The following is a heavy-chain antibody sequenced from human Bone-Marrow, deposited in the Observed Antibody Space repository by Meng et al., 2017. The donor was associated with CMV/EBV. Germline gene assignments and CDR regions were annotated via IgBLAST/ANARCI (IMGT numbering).Heavy chain of an antibody. D-gene: IGHD3-10*01. Sequence: SETLSLTCTVSGGSISSYYWSWIRQPPGKGLEWIGYIYYSGSTNYNPSLKSRVTISVDTSKNQFSLKLSSVTAADTAVYYCAREGLGSSAFDIWGQRTMVTVSS. CDR3: AREGLGSSAFDI. CDR2: IYYSGST. J-gene: IGHJ3*02. V-gene: IGHV4-59*01. CDR1: GGSISSYY.